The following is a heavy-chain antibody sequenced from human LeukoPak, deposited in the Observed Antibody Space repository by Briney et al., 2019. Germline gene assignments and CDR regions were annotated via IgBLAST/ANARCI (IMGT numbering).Heavy chain of an antibody. D-gene: IGHD1-26*01. CDR3: ARGSRRLADFHY. V-gene: IGHV4-39*01. J-gene: IGHJ4*02. CDR1: GDSISSSDYY. Sequence: SEALSLTCTVSGDSISSSDYYWGWIRQPPGKGLGWIGTISYSGSTYYNPSLQSRVTISVDTSKNQFSLGLSSVTAADTAVYYCARGSRRLADFHYWGQGTLVTVSS. CDR2: ISYSGST.